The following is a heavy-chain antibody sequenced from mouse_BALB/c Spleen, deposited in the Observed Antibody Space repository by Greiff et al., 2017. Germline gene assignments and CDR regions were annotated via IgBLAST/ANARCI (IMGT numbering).Heavy chain of an antibody. CDR2: IYPGDGDT. CDR1: GYTFTSYW. CDR3: ATRAMDY. V-gene: IGHV1-87*01. Sequence: VQLQQSGAELARPGASVKLSCKASGYTFTSYWMQWVKQRPGQGLEWIGAIYPGDGDTRYTQKFKGKATLTADKSSSTAYMQLSSLASEDSAVYYCATRAMDYWGQGTSVTVSS. J-gene: IGHJ4*01.